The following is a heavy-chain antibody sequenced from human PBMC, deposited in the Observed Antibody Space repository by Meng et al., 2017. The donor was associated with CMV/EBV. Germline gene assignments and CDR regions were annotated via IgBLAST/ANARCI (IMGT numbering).Heavy chain of an antibody. D-gene: IGHD6-13*01. CDR2: IRAYNGNT. V-gene: IGHV1-18*01. J-gene: IGHJ6*02. Sequence: ASVQVSCKASGYTFTSYGISWVRQAPGQGLEWMGWIRAYNGNTNYAQKLQGRVTMTTDTSTSTAYMELRSLRSDDTAVYYCARLPHSSSGYYYYGMDVWGQGTTVTVSS. CDR3: ARLPHSSSGYYYYGMDV. CDR1: GYTFTSYG.